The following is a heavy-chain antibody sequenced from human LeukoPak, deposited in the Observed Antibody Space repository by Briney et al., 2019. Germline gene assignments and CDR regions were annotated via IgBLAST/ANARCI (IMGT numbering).Heavy chain of an antibody. CDR2: IRSKANSYAT. CDR1: GFTFSGSA. Sequence: HPGGYLRLSCAASGFTFSGSAMHWVRQASGKGLEWVGRIRSKANSYATAYAASVKGRFTISRDDSKNTAYLQMNSLKTEDTAVYYCTRLTPSPSSWGQGTLVTVSS. CDR3: TRLTPSPSS. J-gene: IGHJ5*02. D-gene: IGHD1-14*01. V-gene: IGHV3-73*01.